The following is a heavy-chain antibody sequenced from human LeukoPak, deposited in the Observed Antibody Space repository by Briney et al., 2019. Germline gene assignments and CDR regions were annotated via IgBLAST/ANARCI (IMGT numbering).Heavy chain of an antibody. V-gene: IGHV4-38-2*02. J-gene: IGHJ3*02. CDR3: ARGGRITMVRGVIMSAFDI. Sequence: SETLSLTCTVSGYSISSGYYWGWIRQPPGKGLEWIGSIYHSGSTYYNPSLKSRVTISVDTSKNQFSLKLSSVTAADTAVYYCARGGRITMVRGVIMSAFDIWGQGTMVTVSS. D-gene: IGHD3-10*01. CDR2: IYHSGST. CDR1: GYSISSGYY.